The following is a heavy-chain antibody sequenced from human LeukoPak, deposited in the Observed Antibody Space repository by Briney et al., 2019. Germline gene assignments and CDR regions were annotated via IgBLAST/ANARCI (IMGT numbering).Heavy chain of an antibody. V-gene: IGHV3-7*01. CDR3: AKDHDF. Sequence: PGGSLRLSCAASGFTFSGHWMSWVRQAPGKGLEWVANINQGGSDKYYVDSVKGRFTISRDNANNLLYLQMNSLRVEDTAVYYCAKDHDFWGQGTLVTVSS. CDR2: INQGGSDK. CDR1: GFTFSGHW. J-gene: IGHJ4*02. D-gene: IGHD3-3*01.